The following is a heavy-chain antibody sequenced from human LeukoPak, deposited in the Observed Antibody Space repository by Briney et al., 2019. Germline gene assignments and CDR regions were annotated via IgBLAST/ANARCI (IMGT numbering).Heavy chain of an antibody. CDR3: ARLWAVAGTVDDY. V-gene: IGHV3-7*01. CDR1: GFTLSTYW. J-gene: IGHJ4*02. D-gene: IGHD6-19*01. Sequence: GGSLRLSCAASGFTLSTYWMSWVRQAPGKRPEWVANIEQDGSEKYYVDSVKGRFTISRDNARNSLYLQMNSLRAEDTAVYYCARLWAVAGTVDDYWGQGTLVTVSS. CDR2: IEQDGSEK.